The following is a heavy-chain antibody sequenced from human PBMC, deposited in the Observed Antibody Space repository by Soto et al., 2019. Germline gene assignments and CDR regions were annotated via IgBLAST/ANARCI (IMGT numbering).Heavy chain of an antibody. J-gene: IGHJ5*02. CDR1: GYTFTAYG. Sequence: QVQVVQSGAEVKKPGASVKVSCKTSGYTFTAYGITWVRQAPGQGLEWMGWMNAYNGNTNYAQKLQGRVTMTTDTSTSTAYMELRSLTSDYTAVYYCAREQQLRLDPWGQGTLVTVSS. V-gene: IGHV1-18*01. CDR2: MNAYNGNT. CDR3: AREQQLRLDP. D-gene: IGHD6-13*01.